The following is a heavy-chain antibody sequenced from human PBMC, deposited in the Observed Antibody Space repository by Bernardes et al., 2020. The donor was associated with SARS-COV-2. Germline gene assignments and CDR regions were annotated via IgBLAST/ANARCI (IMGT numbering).Heavy chain of an antibody. Sequence: GGSLRLSCAASGFTFSDYWMHWVRQAPGKGLVWVSRINTDGSSTTYADSVKGRFTISRDNAKNTLFLQMNSLRAEDTAVYFCARSNYYGTTGYYYGPWGQGTLVTVSS. CDR1: GFTFSDYW. CDR2: INTDGSST. V-gene: IGHV3-74*01. J-gene: IGHJ5*02. CDR3: ARSNYYGTTGYYYGP. D-gene: IGHD3-22*01.